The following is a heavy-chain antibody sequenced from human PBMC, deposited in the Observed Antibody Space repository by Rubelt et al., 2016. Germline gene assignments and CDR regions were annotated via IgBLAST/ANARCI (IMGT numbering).Heavy chain of an antibody. V-gene: IGHV1-69*06. Sequence: QVQLVQSGAEVKKPGSSVKVSCKASGDTFRSYAVNWVRQAPGQGLEWMGGIIPLFGTPNYEKNVQGKVTITTETSTSTAYMELRCLRSDDTAVYYCARVNPGNPMDYWGQGTLVTVSS. CDR1: GDTFRSYA. CDR3: ARVNPGNPMDY. J-gene: IGHJ4*02. CDR2: IIPLFGTP.